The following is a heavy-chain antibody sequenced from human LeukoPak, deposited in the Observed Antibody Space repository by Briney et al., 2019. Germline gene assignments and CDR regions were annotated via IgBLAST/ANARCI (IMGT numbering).Heavy chain of an antibody. CDR1: GYTFTGYY. J-gene: IGHJ4*02. CDR2: INPNSGGT. CDR3: ARDSPVYYYDSGHFDY. D-gene: IGHD3-22*01. Sequence: ASVKVSCKASGYTFTGYYMHWVRQAPGQGLEWMGWINPNSGGTNYAQKLQGRVTMTTDTSTSTAYMELRSLRSDDTAVYYCARDSPVYYYDSGHFDYWGQGTLVTVSS. V-gene: IGHV1-2*02.